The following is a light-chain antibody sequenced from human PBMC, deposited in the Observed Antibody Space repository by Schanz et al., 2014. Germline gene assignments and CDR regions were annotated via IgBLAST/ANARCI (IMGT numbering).Light chain of an antibody. CDR2: DVS. Sequence: QSALTQPASVSGSPGQSITISCTGTSSDVGSYNLVSWYQQHPGKAPKLMIFDVSNRPSGVSNRFSGSKSGNTASLTISGLQAEDEADYYCQSYDRSLSGLVFGGGTKLTVL. CDR1: SSDVGSYNL. J-gene: IGLJ3*02. V-gene: IGLV2-14*02. CDR3: QSYDRSLSGLV.